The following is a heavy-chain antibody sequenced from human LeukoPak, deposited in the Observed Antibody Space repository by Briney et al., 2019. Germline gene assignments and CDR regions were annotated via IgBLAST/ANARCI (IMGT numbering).Heavy chain of an antibody. CDR3: AKARYCSGGSCFPQLTPDY. CDR1: GFTFSTYA. Sequence: GGSLRLSCAASGFTFSTYAMSWVRQAPGKGLEWVSAISGSGGSTYYADSVKGRFTISRDNSKNTLYLQMNSLRAEDTAVYYCAKARYCSGGSCFPQLTPDYGGQGTLVTVSA. V-gene: IGHV3-23*01. CDR2: ISGSGGST. D-gene: IGHD2-15*01. J-gene: IGHJ4*02.